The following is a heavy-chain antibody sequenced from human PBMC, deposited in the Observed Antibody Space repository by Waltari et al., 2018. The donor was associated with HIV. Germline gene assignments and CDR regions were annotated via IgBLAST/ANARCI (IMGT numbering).Heavy chain of an antibody. CDR1: GFTFSSYW. J-gene: IGHJ4*02. V-gene: IGHV3-74*01. CDR2: IKSDGSST. Sequence: VQLVASGGGLVQPVGSLRLSGPASGFTFSSYWTARARQAPGKGLVWVSRIKSDGSSTSYADSVKGRFTISRDNAKNTLYLQMNSLRAEDTAVYYCARAGRDGKLPPDYWGQGTLVTVSS. D-gene: IGHD1-7*01. CDR3: ARAGRDGKLPPDY.